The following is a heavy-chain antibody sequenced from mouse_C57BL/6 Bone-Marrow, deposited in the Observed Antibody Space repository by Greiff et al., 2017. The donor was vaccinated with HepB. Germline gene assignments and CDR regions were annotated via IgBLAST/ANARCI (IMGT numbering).Heavy chain of an antibody. CDR2: INPSTGGT. V-gene: IGHV1-42*01. J-gene: IGHJ2*01. Sequence: VQLQQSGPELVKPGASVKISCKASGYSFTGYYMNWVKQSPEKSLEWIGEINPSTGGTTYNQKFKAKATLTVDKSSSTAYMQLKSLTSEDSAVYYCARKGGGYDNYWGQGTTLTVSS. CDR3: ARKGGGYDNY. CDR1: GYSFTGYY. D-gene: IGHD2-2*01.